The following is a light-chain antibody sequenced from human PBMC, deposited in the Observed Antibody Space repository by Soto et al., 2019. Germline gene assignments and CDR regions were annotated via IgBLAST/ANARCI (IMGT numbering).Light chain of an antibody. V-gene: IGKV3-20*01. CDR3: QQYNNWLS. CDR2: GAS. Sequence: EIVLTQSPGTLSLSPGDGATLSCRASQSVSSGYLAWYQQKPGQAPRLLIYGASRRATGIPDRFSGSGSGTDFTLSISRLEPEDFAVYYCQQYNNWLSFGGGTKVDIK. J-gene: IGKJ4*01. CDR1: QSVSSGY.